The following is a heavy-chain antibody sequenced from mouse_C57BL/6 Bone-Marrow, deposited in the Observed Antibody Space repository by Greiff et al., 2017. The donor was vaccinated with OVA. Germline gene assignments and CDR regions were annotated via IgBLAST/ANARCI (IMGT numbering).Heavy chain of an antibody. CDR3: TRVTYGNYPAWFAY. V-gene: IGHV1-15*01. Sequence: VQLQQSGAELVRPGASVTLSCKASGYTFTDYEMHWVKQTPVHGLEWIGAIDPETGGTAYTQKFKGKAILTADKSSSTAYMELRSLTSEDSAVYYCTRVTYGNYPAWFAYWGQGTLVTVSA. CDR1: GYTFTDYE. D-gene: IGHD2-1*01. J-gene: IGHJ3*01. CDR2: IDPETGGT.